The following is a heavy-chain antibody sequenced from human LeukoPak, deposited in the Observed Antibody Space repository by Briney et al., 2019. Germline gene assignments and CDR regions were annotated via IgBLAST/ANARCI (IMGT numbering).Heavy chain of an antibody. CDR2: INPNSGGT. CDR1: GYTFTGYY. D-gene: IGHD6-19*01. CDR3: AREGMAVAGTAGFDY. J-gene: IGHJ4*02. Sequence: GSSVKVSCKASGYTFTGYYMHWVRQAPGQGLEWMGWINPNSGGTNYAQKFQGRVTMTRDTSISTAYMELSRLRSDDTAVYYCAREGMAVAGTAGFDYWGQGTLVTVSS. V-gene: IGHV1-2*02.